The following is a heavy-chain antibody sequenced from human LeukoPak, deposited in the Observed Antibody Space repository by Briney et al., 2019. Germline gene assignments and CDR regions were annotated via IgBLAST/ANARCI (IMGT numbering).Heavy chain of an antibody. D-gene: IGHD2-2*01. J-gene: IGHJ4*02. CDR3: ARDRAGYCSSTSCSSGY. Sequence: ASVKVSCKASGYTFTSYGISWVRQAPGQGLEWMGWISAYNGNTNYAQKLQGRVTMTTDTSTSTAYMELRSLRSDDTAVYYCARDRAGYCSSTSCSSGYWGQGTLVTVSS. CDR2: ISAYNGNT. V-gene: IGHV1-18*04. CDR1: GYTFTSYG.